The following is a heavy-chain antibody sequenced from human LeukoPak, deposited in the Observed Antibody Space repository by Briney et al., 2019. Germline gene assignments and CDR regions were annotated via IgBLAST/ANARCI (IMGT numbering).Heavy chain of an antibody. V-gene: IGHV4-39*07. CDR3: ARTTEAHSWRTRYYDYYMDV. CDR1: SASINSSPYF. D-gene: IGHD6-13*01. J-gene: IGHJ6*03. Sequence: SSETLSLTCTVSSASINSSPYFWAWIRQPPGKGLEWIGEINHSGSTNYNPSLKSRVTISVDTSKNQFSLKLSSVTAADTAVYYCARTTEAHSWRTRYYDYYMDVWGKGTTVTVSS. CDR2: INHSGST.